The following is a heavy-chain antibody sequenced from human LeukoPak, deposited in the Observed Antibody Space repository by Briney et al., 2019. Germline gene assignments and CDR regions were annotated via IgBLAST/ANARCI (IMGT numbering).Heavy chain of an antibody. CDR3: ARDPGGGGLDMDV. CDR1: GFTFSSYS. V-gene: IGHV3-48*04. J-gene: IGHJ6*02. D-gene: IGHD2-15*01. Sequence: GGSLRLSCAASGFTFSSYSMNWVRQAPGKGLEWVSYISSSSSTIYYADSVKGRFTISRDNAKNSPYLQMNSLRAEDTAVYYCARDPGGGGLDMDVWGQGTTVTVSS. CDR2: ISSSSSTI.